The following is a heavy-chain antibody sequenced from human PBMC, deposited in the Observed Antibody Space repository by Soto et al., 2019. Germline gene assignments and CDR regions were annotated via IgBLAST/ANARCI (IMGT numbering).Heavy chain of an antibody. J-gene: IGHJ5*02. CDR1: GGSISSGDYY. D-gene: IGHD4-17*01. Sequence: QLQLQESGPGLVKPSQTLSLTCTVSGGSISSGDYYWSWIRQPPGKGLEWIGYIYYSGSTYYNPSLKSRVTISVDTSKNQFSLKLSSVTAADTAVYYCARENYGPTTVTASDAYNWFDPWGQGTLVTVSS. CDR3: ARENYGPTTVTASDAYNWFDP. V-gene: IGHV4-30-4*01. CDR2: IYYSGST.